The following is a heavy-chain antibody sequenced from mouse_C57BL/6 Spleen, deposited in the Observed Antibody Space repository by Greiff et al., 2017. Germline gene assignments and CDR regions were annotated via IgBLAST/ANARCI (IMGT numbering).Heavy chain of an antibody. V-gene: IGHV1-80*01. Sequence: QVQLQQSGAELVKPGASVKISCKASGYAFSSYWMNWVKQRPGKGLEWIGQIYPGDGDTNYNGKFKGKATLTADKSSSTAYMQLSSLTSEDSAVYFWARREIYYGNYVGYFDVWGTGTTVTVSS. D-gene: IGHD2-1*01. CDR1: GYAFSSYW. CDR2: IYPGDGDT. CDR3: ARREIYYGNYVGYFDV. J-gene: IGHJ1*03.